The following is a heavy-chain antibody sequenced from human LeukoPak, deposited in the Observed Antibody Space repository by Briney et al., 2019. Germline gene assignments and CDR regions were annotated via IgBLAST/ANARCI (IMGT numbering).Heavy chain of an antibody. V-gene: IGHV3-7*01. D-gene: IGHD4-17*01. CDR1: GFTFSSYW. CDR3: ARAPVTTSGAFDI. Sequence: PGGSLRLSCAAFGFTFSSYWMSWVRQAPGKGLEWVANIKQDGSEKYYVDSVKGRFTISRDNAKNSLYLQMNSLRAEDTAVYYCARAPVTTSGAFDIWGQGTMVTVSS. J-gene: IGHJ3*02. CDR2: IKQDGSEK.